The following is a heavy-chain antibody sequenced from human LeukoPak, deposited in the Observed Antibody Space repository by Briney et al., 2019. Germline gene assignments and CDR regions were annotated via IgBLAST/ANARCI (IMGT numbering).Heavy chain of an antibody. CDR1: GGSISSSSYY. J-gene: IGHJ4*02. CDR3: ARAGPSNYIVVVVAATDNPPWEN. CDR2: IYYSGST. D-gene: IGHD2-15*01. Sequence: SETLSLTCTVSGGSISSSSYYWGWIRQPPGKGLEWIGSIYYSGSTYYNPSLKSRVTISVDTSKNQFSLKLSSVTAADTAVYYCARAGPSNYIVVVVAATDNPPWENWGQGTLVTVSS. V-gene: IGHV4-39*07.